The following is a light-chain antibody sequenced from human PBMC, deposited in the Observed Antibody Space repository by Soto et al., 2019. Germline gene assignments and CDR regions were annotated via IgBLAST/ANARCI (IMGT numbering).Light chain of an antibody. CDR2: DAS. Sequence: AIQLTQSPSSLSASVGDRVTITCRASQGISSALAWYQQKPGKAPQLLIYDASTLQSGVPSRFSGSGSGTDFTLTISYLQPEDFATYYCQQFNSYPLTFGGGTKVEI. J-gene: IGKJ4*01. V-gene: IGKV1-13*02. CDR1: QGISSA. CDR3: QQFNSYPLT.